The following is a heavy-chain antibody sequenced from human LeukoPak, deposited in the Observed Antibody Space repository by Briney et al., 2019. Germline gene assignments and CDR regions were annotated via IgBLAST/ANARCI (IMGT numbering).Heavy chain of an antibody. CDR2: ISGSRGTT. V-gene: IGHV3-23*01. CDR1: GFTFSSYA. Sequence: PGGSLRLSCAASGFTFSSYAMSWVRQAPGKGLEWVSGISGSRGTTYYADSVKGRLTISRDNSKNTLYLQVNSLRADDTAVFYCARGYGSGSYALDYWGQGTLVTVSS. J-gene: IGHJ4*02. D-gene: IGHD3-10*01. CDR3: ARGYGSGSYALDY.